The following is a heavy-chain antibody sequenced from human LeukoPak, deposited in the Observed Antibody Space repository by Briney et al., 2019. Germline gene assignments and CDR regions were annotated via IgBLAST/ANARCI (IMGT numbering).Heavy chain of an antibody. CDR1: GGSISSASSY. Sequence: PSETLSLTCTVSGGSISSASSYWAWIRQPPGKGLEWIGSIYYSGSTYYNPSLNSRVAISVDTSKNQFSLQLSPLTAADTAVYHCARHGHHGDYDYWGQGTLVTVSS. CDR3: ARHGHHGDYDY. D-gene: IGHD4-17*01. CDR2: IYYSGST. J-gene: IGHJ4*02. V-gene: IGHV4-39*01.